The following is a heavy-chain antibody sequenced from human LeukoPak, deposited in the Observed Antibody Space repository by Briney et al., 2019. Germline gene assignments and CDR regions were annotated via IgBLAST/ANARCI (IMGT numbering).Heavy chain of an antibody. D-gene: IGHD2-15*01. J-gene: IGHJ4*02. CDR3: TSGYCSVGSCYQGTGY. V-gene: IGHV3-72*01. CDR1: GFTFSDHY. Sequence: GGSLRLSCAAAGFTFSDHYMDWVRQAPGKGLEWVGRIRNKANSYTTDYAASVKGRFTILRDDSKNSLYLQMNSLQTEDTAVYYGTSGYCSVGSCYQGTGYWGQGTLVTVAS. CDR2: IRNKANSYTT.